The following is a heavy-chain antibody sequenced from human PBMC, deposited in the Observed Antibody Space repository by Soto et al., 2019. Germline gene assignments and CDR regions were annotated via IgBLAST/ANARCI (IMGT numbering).Heavy chain of an antibody. CDR2: ISGGSGST. J-gene: IGHJ3*02. Sequence: GGSLRLSCEVSGFIFSDFSMTWVRQAPGKGLEWVSAISGGSGSTYYADSVKGRFTISRDNSKNTLYLQMNSLRSEDTAVYYCASPLHDAFDIWGQGTMVTVSS. V-gene: IGHV3-23*01. CDR3: ASPLHDAFDI. CDR1: GFIFSDFS.